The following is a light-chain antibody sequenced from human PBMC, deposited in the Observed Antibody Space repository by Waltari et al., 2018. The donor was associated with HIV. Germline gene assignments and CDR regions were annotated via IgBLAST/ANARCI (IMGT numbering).Light chain of an antibody. Sequence: QSALTPPASVSGSLGQSLTISCTGTSSDIGSYNLVSWYQQYPGKAPKVSIYYVKKWPSGVSHRFSGFKAANTASLTISGLQAEDEADYYCCSYAGSPTFVIFGGGTKVTVL. V-gene: IGLV2-23*02. J-gene: IGLJ2*01. CDR3: CSYAGSPTFVI. CDR1: SSDIGSYNL. CDR2: YVK.